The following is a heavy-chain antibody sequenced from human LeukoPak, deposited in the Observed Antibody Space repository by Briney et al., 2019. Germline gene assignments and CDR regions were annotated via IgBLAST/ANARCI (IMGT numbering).Heavy chain of an antibody. CDR2: ISSVGST. V-gene: IGHV3-53*01. Sequence: GGSLRLSCAASGFTVSSNYMSWVCQAPGKGLEWVSLISSVGSTYYADSVKGRFTISRDNSKNTLYLQMNSLRAEDTAVYYCARDQYTSNWYVHHWGQGTLVTVS. CDR1: GFTVSSNY. CDR3: ARDQYTSNWYVHH. D-gene: IGHD4-11*01. J-gene: IGHJ1*01.